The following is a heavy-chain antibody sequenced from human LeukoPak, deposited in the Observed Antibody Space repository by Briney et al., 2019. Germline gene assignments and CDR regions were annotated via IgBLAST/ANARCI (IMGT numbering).Heavy chain of an antibody. D-gene: IGHD2-2*01. CDR1: GFTVSSNY. Sequence: GGSLRLSCAASGFTVSSNYMSWVRQAPGKGLEWVSVIYSGGSTYYADSVKGRFTISRDNSKNTLYLQMNSLRAEDTAMYYCASPIVVVPAAIMGNAFDIWGQGTMVTVSS. CDR2: IYSGGST. CDR3: ASPIVVVPAAIMGNAFDI. J-gene: IGHJ3*02. V-gene: IGHV3-66*01.